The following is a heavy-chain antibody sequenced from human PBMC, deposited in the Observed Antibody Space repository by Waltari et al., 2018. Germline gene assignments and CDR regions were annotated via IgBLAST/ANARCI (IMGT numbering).Heavy chain of an antibody. D-gene: IGHD4-17*01. CDR2: INIDESGT. V-gene: IGHV3-74*01. CDR3: ARSCGLRCHWFDP. CDR1: GFTFTWYW. Sequence: ELQLVESGGGLVQPGVSLRLSCAASGFTFTWYWMHWVRQAPGKGLVWVSRINIDESGTSYADSVKGRFTISRDNTKNTLYLQMNSLRAEDTAVYYCARSCGLRCHWFDPWGQGTLVTVSS. J-gene: IGHJ5*02.